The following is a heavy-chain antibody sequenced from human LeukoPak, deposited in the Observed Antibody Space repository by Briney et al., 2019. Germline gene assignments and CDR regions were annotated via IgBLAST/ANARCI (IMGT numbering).Heavy chain of an antibody. J-gene: IGHJ4*02. CDR2: ILRDGSGD. V-gene: IGHV3-7*01. CDR3: ARGGSLTGYFPD. D-gene: IGHD3-9*01. Sequence: GGSLRLSCAASGFIFSDYAMSWVRQAPGRGLEWVATILRDGSGDVYVFSVQRRFTISRNNARNSLFLQVNSLRAEDTAVYYCARGGSLTGYFPDWGQGTLVTVSS. CDR1: GFIFSDYA.